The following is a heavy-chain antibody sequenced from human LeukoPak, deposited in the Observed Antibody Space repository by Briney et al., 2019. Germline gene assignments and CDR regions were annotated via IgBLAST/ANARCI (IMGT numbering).Heavy chain of an antibody. J-gene: IGHJ4*02. D-gene: IGHD1-26*01. CDR2: IDHSGST. CDR1: GGSISSSDW. Sequence: SGTLSLTRAVSGGSISSSDWWSWVRQPPGKGLEWIGEIDHSGSTNYNPSLKSRVTMSVDKSKNQFSLKLSSVTAADTAVYYWARDRVGTTRRDSYLDYWGQGTLVTVSS. CDR3: ARDRVGTTRRDSYLDY. V-gene: IGHV4-4*02.